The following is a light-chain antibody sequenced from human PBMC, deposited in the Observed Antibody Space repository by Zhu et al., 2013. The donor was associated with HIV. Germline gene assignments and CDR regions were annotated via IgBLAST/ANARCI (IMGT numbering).Light chain of an antibody. Sequence: QSVLTQPPSVSAAPGQTVTISCSGSGPNIGHNYVSWYQQLPGTAPKRLIFDNNKRPSGIPDRFSGSKSGTSASLAITGLQAEDEADYYCQSYDSSLEVFGTGTKVTVL. J-gene: IGLJ1*01. V-gene: IGLV1-51*01. CDR3: QSYDSSLEV. CDR1: GPNIGHNY. CDR2: DNN.